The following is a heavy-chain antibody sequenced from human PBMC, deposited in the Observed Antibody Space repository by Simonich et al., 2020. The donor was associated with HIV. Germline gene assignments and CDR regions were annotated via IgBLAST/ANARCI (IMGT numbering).Heavy chain of an antibody. V-gene: IGHV4-34*12. CDR1: GGSSSGYY. Sequence: QVQLQQWGAGLLNPSETLSLTCAVYGGSSSGYYWTWIRQPPGKGLECIGEIIHSGSINYNPSLKSRVTISVDSSKKQFSLKLSSVTAADTAVYYCARLERGIDAFDIWGQGTMVTVSS. CDR3: ARLERGIDAFDI. D-gene: IGHD7-27*01. CDR2: IIHSGSI. J-gene: IGHJ3*02.